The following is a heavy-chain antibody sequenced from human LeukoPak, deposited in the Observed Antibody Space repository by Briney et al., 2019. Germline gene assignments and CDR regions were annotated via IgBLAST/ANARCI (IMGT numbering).Heavy chain of an antibody. J-gene: IGHJ5*02. V-gene: IGHV4-31*03. CDR1: GGSISSGGYY. Sequence: SETLSLTCTVSGGSISSGGYYWSWIRQHPGKGLEWIGYIYYSGSTYYNPSLKSRVTISVDTSKNQFSLKLSSVTAADTAVYYCARAPLDYGDPGWFDPWGQGTLVTVSS. CDR3: ARAPLDYGDPGWFDP. D-gene: IGHD4-17*01. CDR2: IYYSGST.